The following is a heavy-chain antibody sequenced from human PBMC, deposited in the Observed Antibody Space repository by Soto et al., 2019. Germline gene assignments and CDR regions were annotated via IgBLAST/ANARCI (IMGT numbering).Heavy chain of an antibody. CDR2: ISAYNGNT. V-gene: IGHV1-18*01. CDR3: ERWVTITGTTGWFDP. D-gene: IGHD1-20*01. Sequence: RASVKVSCKASGYTFTSYGISWVRQAPGQGLEWMGWISAYNGNTNYAQKLQGRVTMTTDTSTSTAYMELRSLRSDDTAVYYCERWVTITGTTGWFDPWGQGTLVTVS. J-gene: IGHJ5*02. CDR1: GYTFTSYG.